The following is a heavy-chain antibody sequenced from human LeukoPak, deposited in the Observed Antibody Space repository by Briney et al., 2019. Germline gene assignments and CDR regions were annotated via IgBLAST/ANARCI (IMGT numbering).Heavy chain of an antibody. J-gene: IGHJ4*02. CDR1: GFAFSDNY. Sequence: GGSLRLSCAASGFAFSDNYMSWIRQAPGKGLEWVSYISGSGETIYYADSVKGRFTIFTDTSKSTLYLQINSLRPEDTAVYYCARDLVSYSSSPLHWGQGTLVTVSS. V-gene: IGHV3-11*04. CDR2: ISGSGETI. D-gene: IGHD6-6*01. CDR3: ARDLVSYSSSPLH.